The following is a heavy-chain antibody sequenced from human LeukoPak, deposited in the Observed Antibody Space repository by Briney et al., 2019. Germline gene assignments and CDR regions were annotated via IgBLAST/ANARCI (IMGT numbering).Heavy chain of an antibody. CDR3: ARDLGQYYDTSDNWFDP. CDR1: GFTFSNHG. V-gene: IGHV3-30*02. D-gene: IGHD3-22*01. J-gene: IGHJ5*02. CDR2: IRYDGSYK. Sequence: GGSLRLSCAASGFTFSNHGMHWVRQAPGKGLEWVAFIRYDGSYKYYADSVKGRFTIFRDNSKNTLYLQMNSLRAEDTAVYYCARDLGQYYDTSDNWFDPWGQGTLVTVSS.